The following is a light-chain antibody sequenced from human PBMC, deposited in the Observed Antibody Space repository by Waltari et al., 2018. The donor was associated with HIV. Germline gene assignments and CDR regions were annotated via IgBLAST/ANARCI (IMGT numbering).Light chain of an antibody. J-gene: IGLJ3*02. CDR3: ALYMGSGVWV. V-gene: IGLV8-61*02. CDR1: PGSVSTTYY. CDR2: TTD. Sequence: QTVVTQEPSFSVSPGATVTLTCGLSPGSVSTTYYPSWYQQTPGHAPRTLIATTDTRSSGVADCVSGSIVGDNAVLISAGAQADDECDYCCALYMGSGVWVFGGGTTLTVL.